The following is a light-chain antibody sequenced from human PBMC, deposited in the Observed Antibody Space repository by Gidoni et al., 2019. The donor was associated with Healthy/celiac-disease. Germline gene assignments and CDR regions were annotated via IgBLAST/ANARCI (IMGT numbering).Light chain of an antibody. CDR1: QSLSSY. CDR2: DAA. V-gene: IGKV3-11*01. CDR3: QQRSNWPPLLT. J-gene: IGKJ4*01. Sequence: IVLTQSPSTLSLSPAERATLTGTASQSLSSYIAWYQQKPGQAPRLLIYDAANRPTGIRARFSGSGSGTDITLTISSIGPEDFAVDYCQQRSNWPPLLTFGGGTKVEIK.